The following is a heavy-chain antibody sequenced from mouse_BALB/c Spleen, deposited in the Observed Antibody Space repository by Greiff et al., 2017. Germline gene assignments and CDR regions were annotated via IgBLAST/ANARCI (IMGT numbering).Heavy chain of an antibody. CDR2: INPSTGYT. CDR1: GYTFTSYW. D-gene: IGHD1-2*01. CDR3: AAATAFAY. J-gene: IGHJ3*01. V-gene: IGHV1S26*01. Sequence: VQLQQSGPELVKPGASVKMSCKASGYTFTSYWMHWVKQRPGQGLEWIGYINPSTGYTEYNQKFKDKATLTADKSSSTAYMQLSSLTSEDSAVYYCAAATAFAYWGQGTLVTVSA.